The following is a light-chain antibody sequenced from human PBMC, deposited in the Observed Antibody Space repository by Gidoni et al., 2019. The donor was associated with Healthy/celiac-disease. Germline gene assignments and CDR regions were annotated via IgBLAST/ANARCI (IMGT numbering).Light chain of an antibody. CDR2: EVS. CDR3: SSYTSSSTAWV. V-gene: IGLV2-14*01. Sequence: QSALTQPASVSGSPGQSITLSCTGTSSHVGGYNYVSWYQQHPGKAPKLMIYEVSNRPSGVSNRFSGSKSGNTASLTISGLQAEDEADYYCSSYTSSSTAWVFGGGTKLTVL. J-gene: IGLJ3*02. CDR1: SSHVGGYNY.